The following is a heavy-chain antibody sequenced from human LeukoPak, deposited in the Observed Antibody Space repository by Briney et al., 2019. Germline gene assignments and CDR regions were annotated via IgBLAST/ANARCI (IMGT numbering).Heavy chain of an antibody. CDR3: ASSPGGTETFPH. Sequence: PWETLSLTCTVSGDSVSSYYWSWIRQPPGKGLEWIGYISYSRSTNYNPSLRGRVTISIDTSKNKFSLTLISVTAADTDVNYCASSPGGTETFPHWGQGSLVPVSS. J-gene: IGHJ1*01. CDR1: GDSVSSYY. V-gene: IGHV4-59*08. CDR2: ISYSRST. D-gene: IGHD1-1*01.